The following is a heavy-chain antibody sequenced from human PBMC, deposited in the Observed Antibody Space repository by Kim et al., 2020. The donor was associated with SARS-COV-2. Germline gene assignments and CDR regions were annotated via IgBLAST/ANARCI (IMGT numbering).Heavy chain of an antibody. D-gene: IGHD6-6*01. CDR3: ASRIAARLRSAFDI. J-gene: IGHJ3*02. CDR1: GGSFSGYY. V-gene: IGHV4-34*01. Sequence: SETLSLTCAVYGGSFSGYYWSWIRQPPGKGLEWIGEINHSGSTNYNPSLKSRVTISVDTSKNQFSLKLSSVTAADTAVYYCASRIAARLRSAFDIWGQGTMVTVSS. CDR2: INHSGST.